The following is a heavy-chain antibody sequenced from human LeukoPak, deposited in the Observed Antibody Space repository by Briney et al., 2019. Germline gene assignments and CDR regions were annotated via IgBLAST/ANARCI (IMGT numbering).Heavy chain of an antibody. CDR1: GGSISSYY. CDR2: IYYSGST. D-gene: IGHD3-16*01. J-gene: IGHJ6*03. Sequence: SETLSLTCTVSGGSISSYYWSWIRQPPGKGLEWIGYIYYSGSTNYNPSLKSRVTISVDTSKNQFSLKLSSVTAADTAVYYCARQTSQRGAHYMDVWGKGTTVTISS. V-gene: IGHV4-59*01. CDR3: ARQTSQRGAHYMDV.